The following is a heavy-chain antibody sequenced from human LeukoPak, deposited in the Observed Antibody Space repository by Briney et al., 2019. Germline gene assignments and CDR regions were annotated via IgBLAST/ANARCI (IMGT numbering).Heavy chain of an antibody. Sequence: GGSLRLSCAASGFTFSSYAMSWVRQAPGKGLEWVSALSNSGGSTYYADSVKGRFTISRDNSKNTLYLQMGSLRAEDMAVYYCARDEYGDYIFEYWGQGTLVTVSS. CDR3: ARDEYGDYIFEY. V-gene: IGHV3-23*01. J-gene: IGHJ4*02. D-gene: IGHD4-17*01. CDR1: GFTFSSYA. CDR2: LSNSGGST.